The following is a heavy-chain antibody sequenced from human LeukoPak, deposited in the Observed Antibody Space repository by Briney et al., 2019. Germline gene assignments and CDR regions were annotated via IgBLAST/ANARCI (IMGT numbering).Heavy chain of an antibody. CDR3: ARAPTIVVGPT. D-gene: IGHD2-2*01. J-gene: IGHJ5*02. V-gene: IGHV3-21*01. CDR1: GFTFSIET. CDR2: ITGSRSFT. Sequence: GGSLRLSCAVSGFTFSIETMNWVRQAPGKGLEWVSTITGSRSFTYYADSVKGRFTISRDNAKNSLYLQMNSLRAEDTAVYYCARAPTIVVGPTWGQGTLVTVSS.